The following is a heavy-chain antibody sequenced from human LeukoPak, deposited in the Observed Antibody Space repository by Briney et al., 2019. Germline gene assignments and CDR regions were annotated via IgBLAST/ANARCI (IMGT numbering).Heavy chain of an antibody. D-gene: IGHD6-13*01. CDR3: SCEGSSWYRYFQH. CDR2: IKQDGSEK. V-gene: IGHV3-7*05. J-gene: IGHJ1*01. Sequence: GGSLRLSCAASGFTFSSYWMSWVRQAPGKGLEWVANIKQDGSEKYYVDSVKGRFTIPSDTAKNSLYLQMNSLRSEDTAVYYSSCEGSSWYRYFQHWGQGTLVTVSS. CDR1: GFTFSSYW.